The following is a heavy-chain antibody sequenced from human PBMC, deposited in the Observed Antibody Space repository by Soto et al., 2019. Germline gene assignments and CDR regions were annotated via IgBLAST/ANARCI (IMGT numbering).Heavy chain of an antibody. Sequence: PGGSLRLSCAASGFTFSSYSMNWVRQAPGKGLEWVSSISSSSSYIYYADSVKGRFTISRDNAKNSLYLQMNSLRAEDTAVYYCARVSSGGWYNAFDIWGQGTMVTVSS. V-gene: IGHV3-21*01. D-gene: IGHD6-19*01. CDR1: GFTFSSYS. CDR3: ARVSSGGWYNAFDI. CDR2: ISSSSSYI. J-gene: IGHJ3*02.